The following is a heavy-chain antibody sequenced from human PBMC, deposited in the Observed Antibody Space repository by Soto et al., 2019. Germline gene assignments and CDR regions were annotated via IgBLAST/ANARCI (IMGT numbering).Heavy chain of an antibody. CDR3: ARERYSYGFDY. Sequence: EVQLVESGGELIQPGGSLRLSCAASGFAVGGFYMNWVRQAPGKGLEWVSVMFTTGTTYYADSVKGRFTISRDDSKNTLHLQMNSLRADDTAVYYCARERYSYGFDYWGQGTVVTVSS. J-gene: IGHJ4*02. V-gene: IGHV3-53*01. CDR2: MFTTGTT. D-gene: IGHD5-18*01. CDR1: GFAVGGFY.